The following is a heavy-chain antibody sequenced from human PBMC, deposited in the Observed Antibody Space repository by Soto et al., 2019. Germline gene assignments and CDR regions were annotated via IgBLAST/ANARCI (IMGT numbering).Heavy chain of an antibody. D-gene: IGHD2-15*01. CDR3: ARDCSGGTCYGGCLDY. CDR1: GFAFSSFG. J-gene: IGHJ4*02. V-gene: IGHV3-33*01. Sequence: QVQLVESGGGVVQPWRSLRLSCAAYGFAFSSFGMHWVRQAPGKGLEWVALVGYDGSEKYYGDSVKGRFTISRDSSENTVHLQMDSLRVEDTAVYFGARDCSGGTCYGGCLDYWGQGTLVTVSS. CDR2: VGYDGSEK.